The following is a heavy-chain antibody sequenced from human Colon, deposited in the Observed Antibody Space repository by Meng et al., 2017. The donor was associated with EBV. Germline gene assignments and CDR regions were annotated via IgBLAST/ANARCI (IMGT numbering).Heavy chain of an antibody. CDR3: ARGKQDAWELLAY. Sequence: QVQLQESGPGLVKPPGTLSLTCGVSGVSISSNIRWTWVRQPPGKGLEWIGDIDDSGSTNYNPSLNSRISISLDKSKNHFSLKVNSVTAADTAVYYCARGKQDAWELLAYWGQGALVTVSS. CDR1: GVSISSNIR. J-gene: IGHJ4*02. D-gene: IGHD1-26*01. V-gene: IGHV4-4*03. CDR2: IDDSGST.